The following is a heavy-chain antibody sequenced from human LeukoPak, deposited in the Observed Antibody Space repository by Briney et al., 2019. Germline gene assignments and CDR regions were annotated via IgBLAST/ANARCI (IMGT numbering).Heavy chain of an antibody. CDR3: ARDFPGIGRGTFDF. Sequence: GGSLRLSCAASGFNFNSFWMNWVRLTPGKGLEWVAKINQDGSDMYYVDSVKGRFFVSRDNTRNLVHLQMNSLRVDDTAVYYCARDFPGIGRGTFDFWGQGTIITVSS. CDR2: INQDGSDM. J-gene: IGHJ3*01. V-gene: IGHV3-7*03. D-gene: IGHD3-10*01. CDR1: GFNFNSFW.